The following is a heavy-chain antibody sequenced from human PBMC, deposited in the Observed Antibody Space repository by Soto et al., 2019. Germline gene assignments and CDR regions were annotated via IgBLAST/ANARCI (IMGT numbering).Heavy chain of an antibody. CDR1: GYSFTTYW. CDR3: ARQAAAGKYYYAMDV. CDR2: IYPGDSDT. V-gene: IGHV5-51*01. Sequence: GESQKISCKGSGYSFTTYWIGWVRQMPGKGLEGMVIIYPGDSDTRYSPSFQGQVTISADKSINTTYLQWSSLKASDTAIYYCARQAAAGKYYYAMDVWGQGTTVTVSS. J-gene: IGHJ6*02. D-gene: IGHD6-13*01.